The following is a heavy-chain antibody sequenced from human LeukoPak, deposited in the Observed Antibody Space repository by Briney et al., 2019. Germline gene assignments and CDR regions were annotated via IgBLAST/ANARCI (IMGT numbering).Heavy chain of an antibody. D-gene: IGHD5-18*01. CDR1: GFTFSSYW. J-gene: IGHJ6*03. V-gene: IGHV3-7*01. CDR2: IKQDGREK. Sequence: GGSLRLSCAASGFTFSSYWMNWVRQAPGKGLEWVANIKQDGREKYYVDSVKGRFTISRDNAKNSLYLQMNSLRAEDTAVYYCARAQRGYSYVINYYYYYYMDVWGKGTTVTVSS. CDR3: ARAQRGYSYVINYYYYYYMDV.